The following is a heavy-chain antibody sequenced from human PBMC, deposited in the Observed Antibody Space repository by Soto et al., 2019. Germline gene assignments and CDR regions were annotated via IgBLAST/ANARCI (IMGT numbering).Heavy chain of an antibody. CDR2: ISYDASKK. Sequence: QVQLVESGGGVVQPGRSLRLSCAASGFRFSDYGIHWVRQAPGKGLEWLALISYDASKKFYTDSVKGRFTISRDNSKNTMYLPIDRLRAEDTAMYYCAKMDADLLPYYYYGMDVWGQGTTVTVSS. J-gene: IGHJ6*02. V-gene: IGHV3-30*18. CDR3: AKMDADLLPYYYYGMDV. D-gene: IGHD1-26*01. CDR1: GFRFSDYG.